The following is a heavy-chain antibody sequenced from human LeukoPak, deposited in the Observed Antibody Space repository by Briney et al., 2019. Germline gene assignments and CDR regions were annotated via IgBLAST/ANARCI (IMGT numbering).Heavy chain of an antibody. Sequence: GGSLRLSCAASGFTFSSYWMSWVRQAPGKGLEWVANIKQDGSEKYYVDSVKGRFTISRDNAKNSLYLQMNSLRAEDTAVYYCARGSRYSGYDWDYYYYGMDVWGQGTTATVSS. CDR1: GFTFSSYW. J-gene: IGHJ6*02. CDR2: IKQDGSEK. CDR3: ARGSRYSGYDWDYYYYGMDV. D-gene: IGHD5-12*01. V-gene: IGHV3-7*01.